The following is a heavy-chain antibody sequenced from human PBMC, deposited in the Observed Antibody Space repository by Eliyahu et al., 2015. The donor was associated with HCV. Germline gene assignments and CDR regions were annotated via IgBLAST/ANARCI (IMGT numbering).Heavy chain of an antibody. CDR1: GHTFTDYN. J-gene: IGHJ4*02. CDR2: IIPNSGGT. CDR3: ARGHNYGYEY. V-gene: IGHV1-2*06. Sequence: QVQLVQSGAEVKKPGASVKVSCKASGHTFTDYNXHWVRQAPGQGLEWMGRIIPNSGGTNYAQKFQGRVTMTRDTSISTAYMELSSLRSDDTAVYYCARGHNYGYEYWGQGTLVTVSS. D-gene: IGHD5-18*01.